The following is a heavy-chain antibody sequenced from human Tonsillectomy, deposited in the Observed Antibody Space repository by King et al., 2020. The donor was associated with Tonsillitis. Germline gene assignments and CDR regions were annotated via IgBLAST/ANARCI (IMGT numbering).Heavy chain of an antibody. V-gene: IGHV3-30-3*01. CDR2: ISYDGSNK. Sequence: VQLVESGGGVVQPGRSLRLSCAASGFTFSSYAMHWVRQAPGKGLEWVAVISYDGSNKYYADSVKGRFTISRDNSKNTLYLQMNSLRAEDTAVYYCARQHYRDSSEDYWGQGTLVTVSS. CDR1: GFTFSSYA. D-gene: IGHD3-22*01. CDR3: ARQHYRDSSEDY. J-gene: IGHJ4*02.